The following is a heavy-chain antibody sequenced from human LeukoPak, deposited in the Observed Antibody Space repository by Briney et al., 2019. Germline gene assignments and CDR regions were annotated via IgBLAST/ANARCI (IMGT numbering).Heavy chain of an antibody. D-gene: IGHD3-3*01. CDR2: ISNIGTT. CDR1: GFGFSDYY. V-gene: IGHV3-69-1*01. J-gene: IGHJ6*02. Sequence: GGSLRLSCAASGFGFSDYYMGWVRQAPGKGLEWVSYISNIGTTYYADSVRARFSISRDNAKNSLYLQMNSLRAEDTAVYYCARDEDVTIFGVVIIEGNYYYYGMDVWGQGTTVTVSS. CDR3: ARDEDVTIFGVVIIEGNYYYYGMDV.